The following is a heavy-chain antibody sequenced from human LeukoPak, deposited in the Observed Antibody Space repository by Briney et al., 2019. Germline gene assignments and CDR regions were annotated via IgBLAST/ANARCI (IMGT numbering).Heavy chain of an antibody. CDR1: GFTFSSYW. V-gene: IGHV3-7*01. CDR2: IKQDGGEK. Sequence: GGSLRLSCAASGFTFSSYWMSWVRQAPGKGLEWVANIKQDGGEKYYVDSVKGRFTISRDNAKNSLYLQMNSLRAEDTAVYYCARTLGYCSSTSCYTPFDYWGQGTLVTVSS. J-gene: IGHJ4*02. CDR3: ARTLGYCSSTSCYTPFDY. D-gene: IGHD2-2*02.